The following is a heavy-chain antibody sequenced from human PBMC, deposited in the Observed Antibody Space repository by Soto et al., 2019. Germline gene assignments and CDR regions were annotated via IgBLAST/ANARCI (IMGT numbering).Heavy chain of an antibody. CDR3: ARLGGDSSGWYPDYYYYGMDV. Sequence: ASVQVSCKASGYTFTSYAMHWVRQAPGQRLEWMGWINAGNGNTKYSQKFQGRVTITRDTSASTAYMELSSLRSEDTAVYYCARLGGDSSGWYPDYYYYGMDVWGQGTTVTVSS. CDR2: INAGNGNT. CDR1: GYTFTSYA. D-gene: IGHD6-19*01. J-gene: IGHJ6*02. V-gene: IGHV1-3*01.